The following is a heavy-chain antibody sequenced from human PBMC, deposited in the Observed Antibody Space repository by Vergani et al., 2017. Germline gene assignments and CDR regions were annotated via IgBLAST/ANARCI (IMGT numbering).Heavy chain of an antibody. CDR3: ARTYSSSSWSPPAGWFDP. CDR2: ISAYNGNT. V-gene: IGHV1-18*04. CDR1: GYTFTSYG. J-gene: IGHJ5*02. D-gene: IGHD6-6*01. Sequence: QVQLVQSGAEVKKPGASVKVSCKASGYTFTSYGISWVRQAPGQGLEWMGWISAYNGNTNYAQKLQGRVTMTTDTSTSTAYMELRSLRSDDTAVYYCARTYSSSSWSPPAGWFDPGGQGTLVTVSS.